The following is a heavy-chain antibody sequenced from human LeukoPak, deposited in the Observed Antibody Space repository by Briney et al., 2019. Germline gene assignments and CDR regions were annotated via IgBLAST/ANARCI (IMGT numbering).Heavy chain of an antibody. CDR2: IYSGGST. V-gene: IGHV3-53*01. D-gene: IGHD4-23*01. Sequence: GGSLRLSCVASGFIVREKYMGWVRQAPGKGLEWVSVIYSGGSTYYADSVKGRFTISRDNSKNTLYLQMNSLRAEDTAVYYCARSGGGNSGYFDLWGRGTLVTVSS. CDR3: ARSGGGNSGYFDL. CDR1: GFIVREKY. J-gene: IGHJ2*01.